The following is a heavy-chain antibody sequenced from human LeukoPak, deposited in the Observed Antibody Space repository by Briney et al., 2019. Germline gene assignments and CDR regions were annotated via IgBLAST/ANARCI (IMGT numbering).Heavy chain of an antibody. V-gene: IGHV4-61*02. CDR3: ARGRTVAGQYYFDY. D-gene: IGHD6-19*01. CDR1: GGSISSGSYY. Sequence: SQTLSLTCTVSGGSISSGSYYWSWIRQPAGKGLEWIGRIYTSGSTNYNPSLKSRVTISVDTSKNQFSLKLSSVTAADTAVYYCARGRTVAGQYYFDYWGQGTLVTVSS. CDR2: IYTSGST. J-gene: IGHJ4*02.